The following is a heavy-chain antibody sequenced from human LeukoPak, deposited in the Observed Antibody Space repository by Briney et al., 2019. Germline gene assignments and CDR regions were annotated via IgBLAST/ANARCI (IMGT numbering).Heavy chain of an antibody. CDR2: INRNSDTI. Sequence: GGSLRLSCAASGFPFGSYSMNWVRQAPGKGLEWVSSINRNSDTIHYADSVKGRFTISRDNAKNSLNLQMSSLRAEDAAVYYCARGDFWSGYYTGLYWGQGTLVTVSS. V-gene: IGHV3-21*01. CDR3: ARGDFWSGYYTGLY. CDR1: GFPFGSYS. J-gene: IGHJ4*02. D-gene: IGHD3-3*01.